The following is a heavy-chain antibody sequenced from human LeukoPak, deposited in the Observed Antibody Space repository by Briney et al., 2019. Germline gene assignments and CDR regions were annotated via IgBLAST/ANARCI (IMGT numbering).Heavy chain of an antibody. CDR3: ARDASSYGSGSYYPD. CDR2: ICYSGNT. CDR1: GGSISSYY. Sequence: SETLSLTCTVSGGSISSYYWSWIRQPPGKGLEWIGYICYSGNTNYNPSLKSRVTISVDTSKNQFSLKLGSVTAADTAVYYCARDASSYGSGSYYPDWGQGTLVTVSS. D-gene: IGHD3-10*01. V-gene: IGHV4-59*01. J-gene: IGHJ4*02.